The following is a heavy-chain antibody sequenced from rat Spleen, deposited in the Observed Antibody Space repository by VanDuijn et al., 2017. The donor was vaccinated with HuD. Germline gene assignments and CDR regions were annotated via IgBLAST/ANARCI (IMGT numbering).Heavy chain of an antibody. J-gene: IGHJ4*01. V-gene: IGHV5-22*01. D-gene: IGHD3-1*01. CDR3: ARPHRSHYVMDA. CDR1: GFTFSDSY. CDR2: ISYEGSST. Sequence: EVQLVESGGGLVQPGRSLKLSCAASGFTFSDSYMAWVRQAPKKGLEWVASISYEGSSTYYGDSVKGRFTISRDNAKSTLYLQMNSLRSEDTATYYCARPHRSHYVMDAWGQGASVTVSS.